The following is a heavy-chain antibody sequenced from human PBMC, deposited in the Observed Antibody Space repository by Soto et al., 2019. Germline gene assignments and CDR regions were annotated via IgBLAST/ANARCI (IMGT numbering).Heavy chain of an antibody. CDR2: ISGSGGST. D-gene: IGHD2-15*01. CDR3: AKATIVVVVAARDYYFDY. Sequence: EVQLLESGGGLVQPGGSLRLSCAASGFTFSSYAMSWVRQAPGKGLEWVSAISGSGGSTYYADSVKGRFTISRDNSKNTLYLQMNSLRAEDTAVYYCAKATIVVVVAARDYYFDYCGHGTLVTVS. J-gene: IGHJ4*01. CDR1: GFTFSSYA. V-gene: IGHV3-23*01.